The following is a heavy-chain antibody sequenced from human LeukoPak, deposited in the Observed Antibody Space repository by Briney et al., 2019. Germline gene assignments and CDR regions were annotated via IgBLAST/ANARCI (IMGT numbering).Heavy chain of an antibody. Sequence: ASVKVSCKASGYTFTSYYMHWVRQAPGQGLEWMGIINPSGGSTSYAQKFQGRVTMTRDTSTSTVYVELSSLRSEATAVYYCARDPSPLFSVTTCLGYYFASWGQGTLV. J-gene: IGHJ4*02. CDR1: GYTFTSYY. CDR3: ARDPSPLFSVTTCLGYYFAS. D-gene: IGHD2-2*01. V-gene: IGHV1-46*01. CDR2: INPSGGST.